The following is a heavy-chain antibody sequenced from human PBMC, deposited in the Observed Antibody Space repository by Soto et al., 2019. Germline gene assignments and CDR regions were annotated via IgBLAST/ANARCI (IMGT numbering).Heavy chain of an antibody. J-gene: IGHJ1*01. CDR1: GYTLTELS. V-gene: IGHV1-24*01. D-gene: IGHD4-17*01. Sequence: ASVKVSCKVSGYTLTELSMHWVRQAPGKGLEWMGGFDPEDGETIYAQKFQGRVTMTEDTSTDTAYMELSSLRSEDTAVYYCATGLVHDYGGNPEGYFQHWGQGTLVTVSS. CDR2: FDPEDGET. CDR3: ATGLVHDYGGNPEGYFQH.